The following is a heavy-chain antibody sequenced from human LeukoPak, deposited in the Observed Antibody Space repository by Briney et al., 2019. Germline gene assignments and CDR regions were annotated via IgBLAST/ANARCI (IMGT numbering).Heavy chain of an antibody. J-gene: IGHJ4*02. CDR1: GFSLSRYW. V-gene: IGHV3-7*01. D-gene: IGHD2/OR15-2a*01. CDR3: ARDLDFYATDY. Sequence: GGSLRLSCAASGFSLSRYWMSWVRQAPGKGLEWVANIGKDGTGNHYVDSVRGRFAISRDNAKNSLYLQMNSLRADDTAVYYCARDLDFYATDYWGQGTLVTVSS. CDR2: IGKDGTGN.